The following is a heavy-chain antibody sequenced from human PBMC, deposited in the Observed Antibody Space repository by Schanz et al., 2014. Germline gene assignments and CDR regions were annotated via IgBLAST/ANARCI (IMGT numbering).Heavy chain of an antibody. CDR2: IIPILGIA. D-gene: IGHD6-6*01. CDR1: GGTFSTYT. Sequence: QVQLVQSGAEVKKPGSSVKVSCKASGGTFSTYTISWVRQAPGQGLEWMGRIIPILGIANYAQKFQGRVTITADKSTFTAYMDQRSLRSDDTAVYYCARDQSPYTNSSDVRYFDYWGQGSLVTVSA. CDR3: ARDQSPYTNSSDVRYFDY. V-gene: IGHV1-69*08. J-gene: IGHJ4*02.